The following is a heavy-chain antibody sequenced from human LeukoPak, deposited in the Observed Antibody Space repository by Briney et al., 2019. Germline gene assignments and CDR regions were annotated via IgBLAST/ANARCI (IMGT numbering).Heavy chain of an antibody. CDR1: GFTFSSYS. J-gene: IGHJ4*02. CDR2: ISSSSSTI. CDR3: ARDKGDYDTSGSLFVF. Sequence: PGGSLRLSCAASGFTFSSYSMNWVRQAPGKGLEWVSYISSSSSTIYYADSVKGRFTISRDNAKNSLYLQMNSLRDEDTAVYYCARDKGDYDTSGSLFVFGGQGTLVTISS. V-gene: IGHV3-48*02. D-gene: IGHD3-22*01.